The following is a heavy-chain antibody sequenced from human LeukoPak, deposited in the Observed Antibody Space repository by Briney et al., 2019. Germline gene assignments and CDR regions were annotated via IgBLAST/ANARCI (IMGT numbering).Heavy chain of an antibody. J-gene: IGHJ6*03. CDR2: IDWDDDK. Sequence: SGPALVHPTQPLTLTCTFSGFSLSTSGMRVSWIRQPPGKALEWLARIDWDDDKFYSTSLKTRLTISKDTSKNQVVLTMTNMDPVDTATYYCARHPNDYYYYMDVWGKGTTVTVSS. CDR3: ARHPNDYYYYMDV. CDR1: GFSLSTSGMR. V-gene: IGHV2-70*04.